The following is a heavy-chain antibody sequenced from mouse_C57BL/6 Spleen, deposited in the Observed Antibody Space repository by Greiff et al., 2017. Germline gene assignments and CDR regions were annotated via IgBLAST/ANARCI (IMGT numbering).Heavy chain of an antibody. CDR2: ISSGSSTI. CDR3: ARGRYYYGSSPWYFDV. D-gene: IGHD1-1*01. J-gene: IGHJ1*03. V-gene: IGHV5-17*01. CDR1: GFTFSDYG. Sequence: EVQLVESGGGLVKPGGSLKLSCAASGFTFSDYGMHWVRQAPEKGLEWVAYISSGSSTIYYADTVKGRFTISRDNAKNTLFLQMTSLGSEDTAMYYCARGRYYYGSSPWYFDVWGTGTTGTVSS.